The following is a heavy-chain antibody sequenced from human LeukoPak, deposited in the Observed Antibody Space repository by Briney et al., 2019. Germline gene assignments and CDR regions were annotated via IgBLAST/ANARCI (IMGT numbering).Heavy chain of an antibody. J-gene: IGHJ6*03. CDR3: ARRGTYYDILTGPGYYMDV. D-gene: IGHD3-9*01. V-gene: IGHV1-18*01. CDR2: ISAYNGNT. CDR1: GYTFTSYG. Sequence: ASVKVSCKASGYTFTSYGISWVRQAPGQGLEWMGWISAYNGNTHYAQKLQGRVTMTTDTSTSTAYMELRSLRSDDTAVYYCARRGTYYDILTGPGYYMDVWGKGTTVTVSS.